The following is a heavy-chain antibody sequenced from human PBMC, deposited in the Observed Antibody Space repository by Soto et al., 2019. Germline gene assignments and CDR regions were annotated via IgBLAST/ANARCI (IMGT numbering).Heavy chain of an antibody. J-gene: IGHJ4*02. D-gene: IGHD3-10*01. CDR1: GGSISSGGYY. CDR2: IYYSGST. V-gene: IGHV4-31*03. CDR3: ARGRLLLYYFDY. Sequence: SETLSLTCTVSGGSISSGGYYWSWIRQHPGKGLEWIGYIYYSGSTYYNPSLKSRVTISVDTSKNQFSLKLSSVTAADTAVYYCARGRLLLYYFDYWGQGTLVTVSS.